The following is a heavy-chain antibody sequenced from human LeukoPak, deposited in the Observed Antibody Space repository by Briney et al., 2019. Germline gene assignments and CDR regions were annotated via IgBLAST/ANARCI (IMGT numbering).Heavy chain of an antibody. Sequence: ASVKVSCKASGYTFTSYGISWVRQAPGQGLEWMGWISAYNGNTNYAQKLQGRVTMTTDTSTSTAYMELRSLRSDDTAVYYCVRDVWQQLANYYYYYYGMDVWGQGTTVTVSS. V-gene: IGHV1-18*01. CDR1: GYTFTSYG. D-gene: IGHD6-13*01. CDR3: VRDVWQQLANYYYYYYGMDV. J-gene: IGHJ6*02. CDR2: ISAYNGNT.